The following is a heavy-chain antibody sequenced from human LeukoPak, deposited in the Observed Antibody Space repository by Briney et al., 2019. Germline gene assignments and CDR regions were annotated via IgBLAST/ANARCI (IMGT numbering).Heavy chain of an antibody. V-gene: IGHV3-48*04. CDR3: ASTRKWELLGFDY. Sequence: GGSLRLSCEASGFXFSSYSINWVRQAPGKGLEWFSYISSSGSTIYYADSVKGRFTISRDNAKNSLYLQMNSLRAEDTAVYYCASTRKWELLGFDYWGQGTLVTVSS. D-gene: IGHD1-26*01. CDR1: GFXFSSYS. CDR2: ISSSGSTI. J-gene: IGHJ4*02.